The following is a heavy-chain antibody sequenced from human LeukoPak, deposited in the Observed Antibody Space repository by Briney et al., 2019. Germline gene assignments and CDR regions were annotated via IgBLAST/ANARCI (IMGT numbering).Heavy chain of an antibody. J-gene: IGHJ4*02. CDR2: ISSGTT. Sequence: PGGSLILSCLASGFTFSNYAMSWVRQAPGKGLEWVSYISSGTTYYADSVRGRFTISRDNAKNSLYLQMNSLRDEDTAVYYCAREDGSGSYLIYWGQGTPVTVSS. CDR3: AREDGSGSYLIY. V-gene: IGHV3-48*02. CDR1: GFTFSNYA. D-gene: IGHD3-10*01.